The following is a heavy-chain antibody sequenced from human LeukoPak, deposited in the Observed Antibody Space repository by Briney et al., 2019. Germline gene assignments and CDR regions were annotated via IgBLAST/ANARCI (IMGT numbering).Heavy chain of an antibody. CDR3: ARDRGYSYGYFDY. CDR1: GGTFSSYA. Sequence: SVKVSCKASGGTFSSYAISWVRQAPGQGLEWMGGIIPIFGTANYAQKFQGRVTITTDESTRTAYMELSSLRSEDTAVYYCARDRGYSYGYFDYWGQGTLVTVSS. D-gene: IGHD5-18*01. J-gene: IGHJ4*02. V-gene: IGHV1-69*05. CDR2: IIPIFGTA.